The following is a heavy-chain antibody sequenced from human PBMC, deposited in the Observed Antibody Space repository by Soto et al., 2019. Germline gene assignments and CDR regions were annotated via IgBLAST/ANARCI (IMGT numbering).Heavy chain of an antibody. Sequence: SVKVSCKASGGTFSSYAISWVRQAPGQGLEWMGGIIPIFGTANYAQKFQGRVTITADESTSTAYMELSSLRSEDTAVYYCATDIIAAAAIFGKYYYYGMDVWGQGTTVTVSS. CDR3: ATDIIAAAAIFGKYYYYGMDV. J-gene: IGHJ6*02. CDR2: IIPIFGTA. D-gene: IGHD6-13*01. CDR1: GGTFSSYA. V-gene: IGHV1-69*13.